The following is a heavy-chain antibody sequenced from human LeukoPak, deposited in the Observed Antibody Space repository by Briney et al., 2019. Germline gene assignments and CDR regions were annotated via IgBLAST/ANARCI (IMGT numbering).Heavy chain of an antibody. J-gene: IGHJ5*02. CDR2: ISAYNGNT. CDR3: ARPNYDSSGHNWFDP. V-gene: IGHV1-18*01. D-gene: IGHD3-22*01. CDR1: GYTFTSYG. Sequence: ASVKVSCTASGYTFTSYGISWVRQAPGQGLEWMGWISAYNGNTNYAQKLQGIVTMTTDTSTSTAYMELRSLRSDDTAVYYCARPNYDSSGHNWFDPWGQGTLVTVSS.